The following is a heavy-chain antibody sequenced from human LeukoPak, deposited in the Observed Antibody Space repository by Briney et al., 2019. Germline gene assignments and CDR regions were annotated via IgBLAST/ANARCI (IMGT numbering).Heavy chain of an antibody. J-gene: IGHJ4*02. CDR1: GGSFSSGSYY. CDR2: ISDSGST. Sequence: SETLSLTCTVSGGSFSSGSYYWSWIRQPPGKGLEWVGYISDSGSTKYNPSLKSRVTISVDTSENQFSLNLNSVTAADTAAYYCAARGKGSSLSYFDYWGQGTLVTVSS. CDR3: AARGKGSSLSYFDY. V-gene: IGHV4-61*01. D-gene: IGHD3-10*01.